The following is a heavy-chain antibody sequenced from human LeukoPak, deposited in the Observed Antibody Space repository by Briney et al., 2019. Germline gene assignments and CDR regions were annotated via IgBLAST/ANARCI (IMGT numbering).Heavy chain of an antibody. CDR1: GFTFRSYA. D-gene: IGHD5-24*01. Sequence: PGGSLRLSCAASGFTFRSYAMHWVRQAPGRGLEWVAVISYDGSNKYYADSVKGRFTISRDNSKNTLYLQMNSLRAEDTAVYYCAREGSMAEFDYWGQGTLVTVSS. V-gene: IGHV3-30*04. CDR3: AREGSMAEFDY. CDR2: ISYDGSNK. J-gene: IGHJ4*02.